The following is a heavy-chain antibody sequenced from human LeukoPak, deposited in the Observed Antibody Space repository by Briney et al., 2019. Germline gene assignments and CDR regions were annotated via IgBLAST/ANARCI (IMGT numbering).Heavy chain of an antibody. J-gene: IGHJ4*02. CDR1: GGTFSSYA. Sequence: SVKVSCKASGGTFSSYAISWVRQAPGQGLEWMGRIIPILGIANYAQKFQGRVTITADESTSTAYMELSSLRSEDTAVYYCARSATGDWYFDYWGQGTLVTVSS. V-gene: IGHV1-69*04. D-gene: IGHD7-27*01. CDR2: IIPILGIA. CDR3: ARSATGDWYFDY.